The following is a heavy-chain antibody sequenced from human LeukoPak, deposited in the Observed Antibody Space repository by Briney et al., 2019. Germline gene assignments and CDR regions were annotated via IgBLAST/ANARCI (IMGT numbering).Heavy chain of an antibody. J-gene: IGHJ4*02. D-gene: IGHD3-10*01. CDR2: MYTSGST. CDR1: DGSISSYY. CDR3: ARDRAYSDYKGTTYYFDY. Sequence: SETLSLTCTVSDGSISSYYWSWIRQPAGKGLEWIGRMYTSGSTNYNPSLKSRVTMSVDTSKNQLSLKLSSVTAADTAVYYCARDRAYSDYKGTTYYFDYWGQGTLVTASS. V-gene: IGHV4-4*07.